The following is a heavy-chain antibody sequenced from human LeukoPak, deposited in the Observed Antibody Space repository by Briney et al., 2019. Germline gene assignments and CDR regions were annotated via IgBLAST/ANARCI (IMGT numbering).Heavy chain of an antibody. CDR3: AKDGGSYRYFFES. V-gene: IGHV3-30*18. CDR2: ISYDGSNR. J-gene: IGHJ4*02. Sequence: GGSLRLSCAASGFTFNYYVMHWVRQAPGKGLEWVAFISYDGSNRYYADAVKGRFTISRDNAKHSLSLQMNSLRPEDTAVYYCAKDGGSYRYFFESWGQGTLVTVSS. D-gene: IGHD1-26*01. CDR1: GFTFNYYV.